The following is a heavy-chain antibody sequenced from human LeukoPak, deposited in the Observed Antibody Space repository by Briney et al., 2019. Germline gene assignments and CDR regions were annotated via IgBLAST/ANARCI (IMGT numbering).Heavy chain of an antibody. Sequence: GGSLRLSCAASGFTFSSYGMHWVRQAPGKGLEWVAFIRYDGSNKYYADSVKGRFTISRDNSRNTLYLQMNSLRAEDTAVYYCAKALEYSSPYDAFDIWGQGTMVTVSS. CDR1: GFTFSSYG. CDR2: IRYDGSNK. J-gene: IGHJ3*02. D-gene: IGHD6-6*01. V-gene: IGHV3-30*02. CDR3: AKALEYSSPYDAFDI.